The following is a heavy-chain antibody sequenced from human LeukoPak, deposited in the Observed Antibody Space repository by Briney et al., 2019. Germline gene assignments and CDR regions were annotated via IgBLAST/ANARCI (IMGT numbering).Heavy chain of an antibody. J-gene: IGHJ4*02. CDR1: GFTLSTYW. V-gene: IGHV3-7*01. D-gene: IGHD1-26*01. Sequence: GESLRLSCAASGFTLSTYWMTWVRQAPGKGLEWAAIIKQDGSETYYVDSVKGRFTISRDNAKNSLYLQMNSLRADDTAVYFCARGEIGSYSYWGQGTLVTVSS. CDR2: IKQDGSET. CDR3: ARGEIGSYSY.